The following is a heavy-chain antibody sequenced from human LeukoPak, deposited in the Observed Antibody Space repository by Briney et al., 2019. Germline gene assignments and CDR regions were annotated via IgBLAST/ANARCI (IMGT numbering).Heavy chain of an antibody. CDR3: ARGMLYYDILTGYRDYYTDV. V-gene: IGHV4-38-2*02. CDR1: RYSISSGYY. J-gene: IGHJ4*02. CDR2: IYHTGNT. D-gene: IGHD3-9*01. Sequence: PSETLSLTCTVSRYSISSGYYWGWIRQPPGKGLEWIGSIYHTGNTYYNPSLKSRVAISVDTSKNQFSLKLSSVTAADTAVYYCARGMLYYDILTGYRDYYTDVWGQGTLVTVSS.